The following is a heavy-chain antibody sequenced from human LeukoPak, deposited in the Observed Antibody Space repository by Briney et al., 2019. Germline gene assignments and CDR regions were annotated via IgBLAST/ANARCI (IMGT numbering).Heavy chain of an antibody. CDR1: GFTFRSFN. Sequence: PGGSLRLSCAASGFTFRSFNMTWVRQAPGKGLEWVSYISGTSNTIYYADSVKGRFTISRDNAKNSLYLQMNSLRDEDTAVYYCAREMGVAAASYFFDYWGQGTLVTVSS. CDR2: ISGTSNTI. V-gene: IGHV3-48*02. D-gene: IGHD6-25*01. J-gene: IGHJ4*02. CDR3: AREMGVAAASYFFDY.